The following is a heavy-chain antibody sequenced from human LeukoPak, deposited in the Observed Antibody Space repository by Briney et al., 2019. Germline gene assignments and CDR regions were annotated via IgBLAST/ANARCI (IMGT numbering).Heavy chain of an antibody. CDR1: GYSFTAYG. D-gene: IGHD3-16*02. J-gene: IGHJ4*02. Sequence: GASVKVSCKASGYSFTAYGITWVRQAPGQGLEWMGWISAYNGDTRYAQHLQGRLTMTTDTSTTTAYIDLRSLRSDDTAVYYCARLHLGELSSGFDYWGQGTLVTVSS. CDR3: ARLHLGELSSGFDY. V-gene: IGHV1-18*01. CDR2: ISAYNGDT.